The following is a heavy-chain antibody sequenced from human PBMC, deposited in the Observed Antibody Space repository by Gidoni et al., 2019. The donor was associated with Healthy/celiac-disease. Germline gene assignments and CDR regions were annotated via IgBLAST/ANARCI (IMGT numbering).Heavy chain of an antibody. J-gene: IGHJ3*02. CDR2: FSGSGGST. CDR1: GFSFSRSA. D-gene: IGHD6-6*01. Sequence: EVQLFESVGGMVQPGGSLRLSCAASGFSFSRSAITWVRQAPGHGLEWVSTFSGSGGSTYYADSVKGRLTISRDNTKNTLYLQMKRLRAENTALYYGAKDVTWRSSSGIDAFDIWGQGTMVTVSS. V-gene: IGHV3-23*01. CDR3: AKDVTWRSSSGIDAFDI.